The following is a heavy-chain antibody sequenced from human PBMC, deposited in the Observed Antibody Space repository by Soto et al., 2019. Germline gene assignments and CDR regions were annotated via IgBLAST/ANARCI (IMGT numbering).Heavy chain of an antibody. CDR3: ARVGEVVVVPAAIYYGMDV. J-gene: IGHJ6*02. CDR1: GYSFTSYW. Sequence: GESLKISCKGSGYSFTSYWISWVRQMPGKGLEWMGRIDPSDSYTNYSPSFQGHVTISADKSISTAYLQWSSLKASDTAMYYCARVGEVVVVPAAIYYGMDVWGQGTTVTVSS. V-gene: IGHV5-10-1*01. CDR2: IDPSDSYT. D-gene: IGHD2-2*01.